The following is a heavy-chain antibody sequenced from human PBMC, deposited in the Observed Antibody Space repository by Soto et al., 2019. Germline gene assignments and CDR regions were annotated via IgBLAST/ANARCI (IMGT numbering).Heavy chain of an antibody. CDR2: INSDGSST. V-gene: IGHV3-74*01. D-gene: IGHD2-15*01. Sequence: PGGSLRLSCAASGFTFGSYWMHWVRQAPGKGLVWVSRINSDGSSTGYADSVMGRFTISRDNAKNTLYLQMNSLRAEDTAVYYCARDQGYCSGGSCYVAGYWGQGTLVTVSS. CDR3: ARDQGYCSGGSCYVAGY. CDR1: GFTFGSYW. J-gene: IGHJ4*02.